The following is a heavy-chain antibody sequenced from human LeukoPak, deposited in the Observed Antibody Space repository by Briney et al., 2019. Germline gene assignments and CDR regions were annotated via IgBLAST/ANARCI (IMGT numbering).Heavy chain of an antibody. D-gene: IGHD3/OR15-3a*01. V-gene: IGHV3-23*01. CDR3: AKGALRVFDWLLYPAYGMDV. CDR1: GFTFSSYA. Sequence: PGGSLRLSCAASGFTFSSYAMSWVRQAPGKGLEWVSAISGSGGSTYYADSVKGRFTISRDNSKNTLYLQMNSLRAEDTAVYYCAKGALRVFDWLLYPAYGMDVWGQGTTVTVSS. CDR2: ISGSGGST. J-gene: IGHJ6*02.